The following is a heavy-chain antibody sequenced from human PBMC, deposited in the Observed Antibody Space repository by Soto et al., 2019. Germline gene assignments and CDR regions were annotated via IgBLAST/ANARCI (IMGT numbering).Heavy chain of an antibody. D-gene: IGHD3-10*01. CDR1: GFTFSSYE. V-gene: IGHV3-48*03. CDR3: AGGYGSGSYFYHDMDV. CDR2: ISGSGSSI. Sequence: GGSLRLSCAASGFTFSSYEMNWVRQAPGKGLEWVSYISGSGSSIYYADSVKGRFTISRDNAKNSLHLQMNSLRAEDTAVYYCAGGYGSGSYFYHDMDVWGQGTTVTVSS. J-gene: IGHJ6*02.